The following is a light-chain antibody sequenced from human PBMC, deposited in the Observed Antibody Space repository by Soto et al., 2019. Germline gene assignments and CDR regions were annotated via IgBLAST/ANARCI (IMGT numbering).Light chain of an antibody. V-gene: IGLV2-14*01. J-gene: IGLJ1*01. CDR3: CSYTRSGTLI. CDR2: DVS. Sequence: QSALTQPASVSGSPGQSITISCVGTSGDIGDYNYVSWYQQHPGKVPKVINYDVSNRPSVVSYRFSGTKSGNTASLTVSGHQAEDDAYYYCCSYTRSGTLIFGTGTKLTVL. CDR1: SGDIGDYNY.